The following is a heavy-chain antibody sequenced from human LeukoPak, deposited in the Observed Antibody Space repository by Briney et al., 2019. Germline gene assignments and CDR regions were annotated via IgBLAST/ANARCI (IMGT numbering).Heavy chain of an antibody. CDR2: IWHSGYT. CDR3: ARVGSSWYNDAFDI. Sequence: PSETLSLTCAVSGGSISKTNWWSWVRQSPGTGLEWIGEIWHSGYTNYNPSLKSRVTISVDTSKNQFSLKLSSVTAADTAVYYCARVGSSWYNDAFDIWGQGTMVTVSS. V-gene: IGHV4-4*02. CDR1: GGSISKTNW. D-gene: IGHD6-13*01. J-gene: IGHJ3*02.